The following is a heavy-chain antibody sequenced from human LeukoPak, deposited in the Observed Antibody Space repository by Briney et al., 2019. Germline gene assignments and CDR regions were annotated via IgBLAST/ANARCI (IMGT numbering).Heavy chain of an antibody. J-gene: IGHJ4*02. Sequence: SETLSLTCAVYGGSFSGYYWSWIRQPPGKGLEWIGSIYYSGSTYYNPSLKSRVTISVDTSKNQFSLKLSSVTAADTAVYYCARNEAERYYDFWSGYSYWGQGTLVTVSS. CDR3: ARNEAERYYDFWSGYSY. CDR2: IYYSGST. V-gene: IGHV4-34*01. D-gene: IGHD3-3*01. CDR1: GGSFSGYY.